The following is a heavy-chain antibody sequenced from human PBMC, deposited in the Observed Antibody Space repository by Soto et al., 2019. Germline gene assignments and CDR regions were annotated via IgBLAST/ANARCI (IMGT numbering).Heavy chain of an antibody. V-gene: IGHV1-2*04. CDR2: INPNSGGT. J-gene: IGHJ6*02. CDR3: ARDFLESGGGGATIPQNYGMDV. D-gene: IGHD1-26*01. Sequence: ASVKVSCKASGYTFTGYYMHWVRQAPGQGLEWMGWINPNSGGTNYAQKFQGWVTMTRDTSISTAYMELSRLRSGDTAVYYCARDFLESGGGGATIPQNYGMDVWGQGTTDTVSS. CDR1: GYTFTGYY.